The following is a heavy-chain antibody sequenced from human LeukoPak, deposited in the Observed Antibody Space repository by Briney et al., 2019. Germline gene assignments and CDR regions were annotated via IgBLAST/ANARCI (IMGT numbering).Heavy chain of an antibody. CDR3: ARGIAVAGPANYFDY. D-gene: IGHD6-19*01. Sequence: SQTLSLTCAISGDSVSSNSAAWNWIRQSPSRGLEWLGRTYYRSKWYNDYAVSVKSRITINSDTSKNQFSLQLNSVTPEDTAVYYCARGIAVAGPANYFDYWGQGTLVTVSS. J-gene: IGHJ4*02. CDR2: TYYRSKWYN. CDR1: GDSVSSNSAA. V-gene: IGHV6-1*01.